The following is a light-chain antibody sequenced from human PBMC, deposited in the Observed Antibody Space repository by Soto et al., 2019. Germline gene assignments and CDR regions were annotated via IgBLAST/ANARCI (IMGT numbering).Light chain of an antibody. Sequence: EIVLTQSPGTLSLSPGERATLSCRASQSISSTDLTWYHQKPGQAPRLLIYDASRRATGIPDRFSGSGSGTDFSLTISRLEPEDFAVYYCQHYDSARWTFGLGTKVEIK. CDR1: QSISSTD. CDR2: DAS. CDR3: QHYDSARWT. J-gene: IGKJ1*01. V-gene: IGKV3-20*01.